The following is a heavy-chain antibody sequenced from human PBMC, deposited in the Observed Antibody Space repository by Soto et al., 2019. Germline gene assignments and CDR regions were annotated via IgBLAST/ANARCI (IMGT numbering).Heavy chain of an antibody. CDR3: ARGVVVVVAAPYPGPSDAFDI. J-gene: IGHJ3*02. D-gene: IGHD2-15*01. V-gene: IGHV1-3*01. CDR1: GYTFTSYA. CDR2: INAGNGNT. Sequence: ASVKVSFKASGYTFTSYAMHWVRQAPGQRLEWMGWINAGNGNTKYSQKFQGRVTITRDTSASTAYMELSSLRSEDTAVYYCARGVVVVVAAPYPGPSDAFDIWGQGTMVTVSS.